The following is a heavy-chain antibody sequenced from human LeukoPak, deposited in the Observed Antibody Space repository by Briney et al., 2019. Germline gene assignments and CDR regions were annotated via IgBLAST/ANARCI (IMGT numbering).Heavy chain of an antibody. Sequence: GRSLRLSCAASGFTFSSYGMHWVRQAPGKGLEWVPVISYDGSNKYYADSVKGRFTISRDNSKNTLYLQMNGLRAEDTAVYYCAKTGKQPARYSSGWFFDYWGQGTLVTVSS. V-gene: IGHV3-30*18. J-gene: IGHJ4*02. D-gene: IGHD6-19*01. CDR1: GFTFSSYG. CDR3: AKTGKQPARYSSGWFFDY. CDR2: ISYDGSNK.